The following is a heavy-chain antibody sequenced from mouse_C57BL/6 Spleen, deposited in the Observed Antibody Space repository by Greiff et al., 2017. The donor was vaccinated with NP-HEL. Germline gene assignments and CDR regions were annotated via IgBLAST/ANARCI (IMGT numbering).Heavy chain of an antibody. Sequence: EVQGVESGEGLVKPGGSLKLSCAASGFTFSSYAMSWVRQTPEKRLEWVAYISSGGDYIYYVDTVKGRFTISRDNARNTLYLQMSSLKSEDTAMYYCTRDGHGSSLFAYWGQGTLVTVSA. D-gene: IGHD1-1*01. J-gene: IGHJ3*01. CDR3: TRDGHGSSLFAY. CDR1: GFTFSSYA. V-gene: IGHV5-9-1*02. CDR2: ISSGGDYI.